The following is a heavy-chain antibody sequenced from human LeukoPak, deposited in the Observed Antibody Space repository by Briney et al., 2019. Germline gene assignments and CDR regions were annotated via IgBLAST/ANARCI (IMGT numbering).Heavy chain of an antibody. V-gene: IGHV3-11*01. J-gene: IGHJ4*02. CDR2: ISSSGSTI. D-gene: IGHD5-18*01. CDR1: GSTFSDYY. CDR3: ARNSEYGYPANDY. Sequence: GGSLRLSCAASGSTFSDYYMSWIRQAPGKGLEWVSYISSSGSTIYYADSVKGRFTISRDNAKNSLYLQMNSLRAEDTAVYYCARNSEYGYPANDYWGQGTLVTVSS.